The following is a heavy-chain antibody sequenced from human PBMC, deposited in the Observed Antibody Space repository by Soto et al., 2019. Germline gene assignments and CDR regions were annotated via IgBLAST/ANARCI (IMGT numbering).Heavy chain of an antibody. Sequence: SETLSLTRAVSGGSIDSGAFSLSWIRQPPGKGLEWIGYVTHSGTAYSIPSLNGRLTLSVDSSQTQFSLKLTSVTAADSAFYYCARIHWAQSSLDYWGRGILVTVSS. V-gene: IGHV4-30-2*01. CDR2: VTHSGTA. CDR1: GGSIDSGAFS. CDR3: ARIHWAQSSLDY. D-gene: IGHD6-19*01. J-gene: IGHJ4*02.